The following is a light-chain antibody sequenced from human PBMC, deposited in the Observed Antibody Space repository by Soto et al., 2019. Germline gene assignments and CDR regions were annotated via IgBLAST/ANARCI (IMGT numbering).Light chain of an antibody. CDR3: CSYAGSSPVV. CDR1: SSDVGSYNL. CDR2: EGS. Sequence: QSALTQPASVSGSPGQSITISCTGTSSDVGSYNLVSWYQHHPGNTPKLMIYEGSRRPSGVSDRFSGSKSGNTASLTISGLQAEDEADYYCCSYAGSSPVVFGGGTKLTVL. J-gene: IGLJ2*01. V-gene: IGLV2-23*01.